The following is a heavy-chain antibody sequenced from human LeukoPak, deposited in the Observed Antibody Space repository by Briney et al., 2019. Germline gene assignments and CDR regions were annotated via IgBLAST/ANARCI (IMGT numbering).Heavy chain of an antibody. CDR2: ISYDGSNK. V-gene: IGHV3-30*04. Sequence: GGSLRLSCAASGFTFSSYAMHWVRQAPGKGLEWVAVISYDGSNKYYADSVKGRFTISRHNSKNTLYLQMNSLRAEDTAVYYCARDTHGWGVDTAMGYFDYWGQGTLVTVSS. CDR1: GFTFSSYA. J-gene: IGHJ4*02. CDR3: ARDTHGWGVDTAMGYFDY. D-gene: IGHD5-18*01.